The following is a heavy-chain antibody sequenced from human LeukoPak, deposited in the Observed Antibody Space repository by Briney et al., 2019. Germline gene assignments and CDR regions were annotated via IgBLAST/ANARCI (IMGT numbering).Heavy chain of an antibody. CDR3: AKAPVTTCSGAYCYPFDY. D-gene: IGHD2-21*01. J-gene: IGHJ4*02. Sequence: GGSLRLSCAASGFTFSSYAMHWVRQAPGKGLEWVSYISSSGSTIYYADSVKGRFTISRDSSKNTLYLQMNRLRAEDAAVYYCAKAPVTTCSGAYCYPFDYWGQGTLVTVSS. V-gene: IGHV3-48*01. CDR2: ISSSGSTI. CDR1: GFTFSSYA.